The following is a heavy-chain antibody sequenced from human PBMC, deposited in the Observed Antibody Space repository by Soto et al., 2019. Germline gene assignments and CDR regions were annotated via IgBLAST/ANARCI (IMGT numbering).Heavy chain of an antibody. D-gene: IGHD2-2*01. Sequence: QPGGSLRLSCAASGFTFSSYAMSWVRQAPGKGLEWVSLISGNGGNTYYAGSVKGRFTISRDNSKNTLDLQMNSLRAEDTAVYYCAKERECSSASCFGLNDWFDPWGQGTLVTVSS. CDR2: ISGNGGNT. CDR1: GFTFSSYA. V-gene: IGHV3-23*01. CDR3: AKERECSSASCFGLNDWFDP. J-gene: IGHJ5*02.